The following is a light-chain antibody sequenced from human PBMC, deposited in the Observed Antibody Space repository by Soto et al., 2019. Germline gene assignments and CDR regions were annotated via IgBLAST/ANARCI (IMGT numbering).Light chain of an antibody. CDR3: CSYAGISTFYV. CDR1: SSDVGSYNL. CDR2: QVN. J-gene: IGLJ1*01. V-gene: IGLV2-23*02. Sequence: QSVLTQPASVSGSPGQSITISCTGSSSDVGSYNLVSWYQHHPGKAPKLIIYQVNKRPSGVSNRFSGSKSGNTASLTISGLQAEDEADYYCCSYAGISTFYVFGTGTKVTVL.